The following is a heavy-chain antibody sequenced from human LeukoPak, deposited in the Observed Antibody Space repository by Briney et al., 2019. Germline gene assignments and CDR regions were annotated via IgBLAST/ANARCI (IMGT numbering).Heavy chain of an antibody. Sequence: SETLSLTCAVYGGSFSGYYWSWIRQPPGKGLEWIGEINHSGSTNYNPSLKSRVTISVDTSKNQFSLKLTSVTAADTAVYFCARGGDVLRFLEWLFDFWGQGTLVTVSS. CDR2: INHSGST. CDR3: ARGGDVLRFLEWLFDF. CDR1: GGSFSGYY. V-gene: IGHV4-34*01. J-gene: IGHJ4*02. D-gene: IGHD3-3*01.